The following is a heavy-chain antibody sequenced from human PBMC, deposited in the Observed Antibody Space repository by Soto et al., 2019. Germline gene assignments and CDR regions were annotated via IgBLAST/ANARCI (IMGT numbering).Heavy chain of an antibody. CDR2: INAGNGNT. CDR3: ARALRYFDWLLKDYYYYGMDV. D-gene: IGHD3-9*01. Sequence: QVPLVQSGAEVKKPGASVKVSCKASGYTFTSYAMHWVRQAPGQRLEWMGWINAGNGNTKYSQKFQGRVTITRDTSASTAYMELSSLRSEDTAVYYCARALRYFDWLLKDYYYYGMDVWGQGTTVTVSS. CDR1: GYTFTSYA. V-gene: IGHV1-3*01. J-gene: IGHJ6*02.